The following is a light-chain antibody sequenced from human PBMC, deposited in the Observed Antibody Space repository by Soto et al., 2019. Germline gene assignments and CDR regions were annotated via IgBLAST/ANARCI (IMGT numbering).Light chain of an antibody. CDR1: NIGSKS. J-gene: IGLJ1*01. CDR2: HNS. CDR3: QLWDSSSDHYV. Sequence: SYELTQPPSVSVAPGQTARITCGGNNIGSKSVHWYQQKPGQAPVLVVYHNSDRPSGIPERFSGSNSGNTATLTIRRVEAGDDADYSCQLWDSSSDHYVFGTGTKLTVL. V-gene: IGLV3-21*02.